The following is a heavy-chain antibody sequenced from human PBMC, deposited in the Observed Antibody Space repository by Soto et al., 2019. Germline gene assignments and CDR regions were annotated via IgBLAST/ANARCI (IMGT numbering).Heavy chain of an antibody. CDR2: IYYSGST. J-gene: IGHJ4*02. CDR3: ARGHDPIVNYYFDY. D-gene: IGHD1-20*01. Sequence: QVQLQESGPGLVKPSQTLSLTCTVSGGSISSGGYYWSWIRQHPGRGLEWIGYIYYSGSTYYKPTLKSRVTISVDTSKNQFSLKLSSVTAADTAVYYCARGHDPIVNYYFDYWGQGTLVTVSS. CDR1: GGSISSGGYY. V-gene: IGHV4-31*03.